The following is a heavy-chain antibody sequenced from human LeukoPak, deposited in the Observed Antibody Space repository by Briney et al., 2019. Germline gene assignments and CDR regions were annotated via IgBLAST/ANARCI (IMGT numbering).Heavy chain of an antibody. CDR1: GGSISSYY. CDR3: ARVKRGVGATTTGYYYYYYMDV. V-gene: IGHV4-59*01. D-gene: IGHD1-26*01. CDR2: IYYSGST. Sequence: SETLSLTCTVSGGSISSYYWSWIRQPPGKGLEWIGYIYYSGSTNYNPSLKSRVTISVDTSKNQLSLKLSSVTAADTAVYYCARVKRGVGATTTGYYYYYYMDVWGKGTTVTVSS. J-gene: IGHJ6*03.